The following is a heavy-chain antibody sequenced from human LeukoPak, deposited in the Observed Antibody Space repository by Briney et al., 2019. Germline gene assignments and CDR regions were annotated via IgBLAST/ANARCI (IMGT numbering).Heavy chain of an antibody. D-gene: IGHD2-15*01. J-gene: IGHJ5*02. V-gene: IGHV1-8*03. CDR1: GGTFSTYG. Sequence: ASVKVSCKASGGTFSTYGISWVRQATGQGLEWMGWMNPNSGNTGYAQKFQGRVTITRNTSISTAYMELSSLRSEDTAVYYCARGVARDWFDPWGQGTLVTVSS. CDR3: ARGVARDWFDP. CDR2: MNPNSGNT.